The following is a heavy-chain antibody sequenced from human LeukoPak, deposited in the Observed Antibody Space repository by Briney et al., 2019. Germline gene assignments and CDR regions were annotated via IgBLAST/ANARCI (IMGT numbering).Heavy chain of an antibody. CDR2: INPNSGAP. V-gene: IGHV1-2*02. CDR3: AQVATDY. J-gene: IGHJ4*02. Sequence: ASVKVSCKAFGYTFTGYYIHWVRQAPGQGLEWMGWINPNSGAPNYAQKFQGRVTMTRDTSISTAYMELTRLRSDDTAVYYCAQVATDYWGQGTQVTVSS. CDR1: GYTFTGYY. D-gene: IGHD5-12*01.